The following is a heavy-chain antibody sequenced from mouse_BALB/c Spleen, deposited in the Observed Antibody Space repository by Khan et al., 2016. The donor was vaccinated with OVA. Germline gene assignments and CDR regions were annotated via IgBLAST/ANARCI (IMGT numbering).Heavy chain of an antibody. CDR1: GFTFNTYA. CDR3: VSRSWFAY. V-gene: IGHV10-1*02. J-gene: IGHJ3*01. Sequence: EVQLVETGGGLVQPKGSLKLSCAASGFTFNTYAMNWVRQAPGKGLEWVARIRSKSNNYAPFYADSVKDRFTISRDDSQSMLYLQMNNLKTEDTAMYYCVSRSWFAYWGQGTLVTVSA. CDR2: IRSKSNNYAP.